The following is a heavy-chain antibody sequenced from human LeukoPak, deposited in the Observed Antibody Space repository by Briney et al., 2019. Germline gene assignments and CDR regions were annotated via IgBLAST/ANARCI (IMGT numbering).Heavy chain of an antibody. D-gene: IGHD3-3*01. CDR3: ARDSFGRDYDFWSGYPDYYYGMDV. V-gene: IGHV3-53*01. CDR1: GFTVSSNY. J-gene: IGHJ6*02. Sequence: GGSLRLSRAASGFTVSSNYMSWVRQAPGKGLEWVSVIYSGGSTYYADSVKGRLTISRHNSKNTVYLQMNSLRAEDTAVYYCARDSFGRDYDFWSGYPDYYYGMDVWGQGTTVTVSS. CDR2: IYSGGST.